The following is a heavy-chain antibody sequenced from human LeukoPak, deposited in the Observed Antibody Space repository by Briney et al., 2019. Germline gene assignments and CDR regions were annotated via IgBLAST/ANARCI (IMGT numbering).Heavy chain of an antibody. CDR1: GFTFSSYA. CDR2: ISGSGGST. J-gene: IGHJ4*02. D-gene: IGHD3-22*01. Sequence: GGSLRLSCAASGFTFSSYAMSWVRQAPGKGLEWVSAISGSGGSTYYADSVKGRFTISRDNSKNTLYLQLNSLRAEDTAVYYCAKKNGDSSGYYLYYFDYWSQGTLVTVSS. CDR3: AKKNGDSSGYYLYYFDY. V-gene: IGHV3-23*01.